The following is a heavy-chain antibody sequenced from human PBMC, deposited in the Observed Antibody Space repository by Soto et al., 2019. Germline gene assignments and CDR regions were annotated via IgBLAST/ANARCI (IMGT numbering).Heavy chain of an antibody. CDR3: ARKASVVTAIRRRSWFDP. D-gene: IGHD2-21*02. V-gene: IGHV4-39*01. CDR1: GGSISSSSYY. Sequence: SETLSLTCTVSGGSISSSSYYWGWIRQPPGKGLEWIGSIYYSGSTYYNPSLKSRVTISVDTSKNQFSLKLSSVTAADTAVYYCARKASVVTAIRRRSWFDPWGQGTLVTVSS. CDR2: IYYSGST. J-gene: IGHJ5*02.